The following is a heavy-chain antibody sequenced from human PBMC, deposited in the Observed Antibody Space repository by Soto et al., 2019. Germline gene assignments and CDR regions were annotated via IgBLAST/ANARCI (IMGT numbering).Heavy chain of an antibody. Sequence: ASVKVSCKASGDTFTSYAMHWVRQAPGQRLEWMGWINAGNGNTKYSQKFQGRVTITRDTSASTAYVELSSLRSDDTAVYYCARGVGSGTYYNQYNWFDPWGQGTLVTVSS. CDR3: ARGVGSGTYYNQYNWFDP. V-gene: IGHV1-3*01. CDR2: INAGNGNT. CDR1: GDTFTSYA. J-gene: IGHJ5*02. D-gene: IGHD3-10*01.